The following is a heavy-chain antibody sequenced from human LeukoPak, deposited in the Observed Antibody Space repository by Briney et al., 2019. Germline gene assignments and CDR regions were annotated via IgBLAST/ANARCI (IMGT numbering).Heavy chain of an antibody. J-gene: IGHJ4*02. V-gene: IGHV3-30*02. Sequence: GGSLRLSCAASGFIFSSYVMHWVRQAPGKGLEWVAFIWYDGSYKYYADSVKGRFTISRDNSKNTLYLQMNSLRAEDTAVYYCARVGYYDFWSGTSYLDYWGQGTLVTVSS. CDR3: ARVGYYDFWSGTSYLDY. D-gene: IGHD3-3*01. CDR1: GFIFSSYV. CDR2: IWYDGSYK.